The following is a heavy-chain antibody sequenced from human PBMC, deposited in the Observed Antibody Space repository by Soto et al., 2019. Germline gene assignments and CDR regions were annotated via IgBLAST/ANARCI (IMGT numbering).Heavy chain of an antibody. J-gene: IGHJ5*02. CDR2: IYSSGNT. CDR3: ARIIAAAPNWFDP. V-gene: IGHV4-31*03. D-gene: IGHD6-13*01. CDR1: GGSISTAGYY. Sequence: PSETLSLTCTVSGGSISTAGYYWSWIRQYPGKGLEWMGYIYSSGNTYYNPSLKSRVSISLDTAKNQFSLKVRSVTAADTAVYYCARIIAAAPNWFDPWGQGTLVTVSS.